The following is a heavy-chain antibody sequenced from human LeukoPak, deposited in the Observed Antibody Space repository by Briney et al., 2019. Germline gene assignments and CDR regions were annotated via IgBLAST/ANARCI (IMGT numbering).Heavy chain of an antibody. CDR1: GFTFKKYW. V-gene: IGHV3-7*01. D-gene: IGHD5-24*01. J-gene: IGHJ4*02. CDR3: ARETPRRGETRDGYR. Sequence: GEALRLSCAASGFTFKKYWMNWVRQVPGKGLECLANIKEDGSETYYADSVKGRFTISRDNPKNLLFLQINSLRVEDTAVYYCARETPRRGETRDGYRWGQGTVVTVSS. CDR2: IKEDGSET.